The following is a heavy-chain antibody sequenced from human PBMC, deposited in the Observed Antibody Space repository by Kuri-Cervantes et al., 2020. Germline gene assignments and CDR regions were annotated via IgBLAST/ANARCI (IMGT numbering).Heavy chain of an antibody. CDR1: GFTFSSYS. CDR3: ARDYVSGYYLTTFDY. J-gene: IGHJ4*02. D-gene: IGHD3-22*01. Sequence: GESLKISCAASGFTFSSYSMNWVRQAPGKGLEWVSSISSSSSYIYYADSVKGRFTISRDNAKNSLYLQMNSLRAEDTALYYCARDYVSGYYLTTFDYWGQGTLVTVSS. V-gene: IGHV3-21*04. CDR2: ISSSSSYI.